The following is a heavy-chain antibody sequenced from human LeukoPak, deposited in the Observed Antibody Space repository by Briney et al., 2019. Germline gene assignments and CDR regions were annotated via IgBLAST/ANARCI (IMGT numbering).Heavy chain of an antibody. CDR2: ISHDGSNK. V-gene: IGHV3-30-3*01. D-gene: IGHD6-13*01. J-gene: IGHJ4*02. Sequence: PGGSLRLSCAASGFSFSSYAIHWVRPAPGKGLEWVAVISHDGSNKNYADSVKGRFTISRDNFKNTLHLQMNSLRAEDTAVYYCARAPGSSSSWSYFDFWGQGTLVTVSS. CDR3: ARAPGSSSSWSYFDF. CDR1: GFSFSSYA.